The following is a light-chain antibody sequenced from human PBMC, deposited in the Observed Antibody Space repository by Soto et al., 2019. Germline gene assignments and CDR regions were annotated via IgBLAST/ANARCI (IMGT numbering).Light chain of an antibody. J-gene: IGKJ5*01. V-gene: IGKV1-12*01. CDR3: QQYYSYPRT. CDR1: QGISSW. Sequence: VQVTQYPSSVSASVGDRVTITCRASQGISSWLAWYQQKPGKAPKLLIYAASTLQSGVPSRFSGSGSGTDFTLTISCLQSEDFATYYCQQYYSYPRTFGQGTRLEI. CDR2: AAS.